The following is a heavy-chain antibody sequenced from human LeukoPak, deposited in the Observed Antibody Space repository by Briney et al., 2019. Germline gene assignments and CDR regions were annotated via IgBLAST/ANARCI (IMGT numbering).Heavy chain of an antibody. Sequence: ASVKFSCKASGGTFSSYAISWVRQAPGQGLEWMGGIIPIFGTANYAQKFQGRVTITADKSTSTAYMELSSLRPEDTAVYYCARRRYTVTTYDYYYYYMDVWGKGTTVTVSS. J-gene: IGHJ6*03. V-gene: IGHV1-69*06. CDR1: GGTFSSYA. CDR2: IIPIFGTA. CDR3: ARRRYTVTTYDYYYYYMDV. D-gene: IGHD4-17*01.